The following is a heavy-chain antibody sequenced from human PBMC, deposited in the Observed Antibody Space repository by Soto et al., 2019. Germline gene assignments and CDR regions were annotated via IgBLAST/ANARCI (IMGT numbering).Heavy chain of an antibody. CDR2: IYYSGST. Sequence: SETLSLTCTVSGGSISSYYWSWIRQPPWKGLEWIGYIYYSGSTNYNPSLKSRVTISVDTSKNQFSLKLSSVTAADTAVYYCARLLLPGYRSGGDAFDIWGQGTMVT. J-gene: IGHJ3*02. V-gene: IGHV4-59*08. D-gene: IGHD6-19*01. CDR1: GGSISSYY. CDR3: ARLLLPGYRSGGDAFDI.